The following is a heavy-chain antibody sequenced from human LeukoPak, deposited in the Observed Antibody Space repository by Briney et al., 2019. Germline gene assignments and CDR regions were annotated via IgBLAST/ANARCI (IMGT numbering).Heavy chain of an antibody. J-gene: IGHJ6*03. CDR1: GGSFSGYY. Sequence: SETLSLTXAVYGGSFSGYYWSWIRQTPEKGLEWIGEINHSGSTNDNPSLKSRVTISVDTSKNQFSLNLSSVTAADTAAFYCASTKGDFWSGYFSYYYMDVWGKGTTVTVSS. D-gene: IGHD3-3*01. V-gene: IGHV4-34*01. CDR3: ASTKGDFWSGYFSYYYMDV. CDR2: INHSGST.